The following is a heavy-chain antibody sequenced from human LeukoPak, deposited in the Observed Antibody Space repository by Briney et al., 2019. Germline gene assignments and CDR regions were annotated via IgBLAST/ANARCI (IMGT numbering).Heavy chain of an antibody. D-gene: IGHD5-24*01. CDR3: VRDGDDFNFDY. V-gene: IGHV3-74*01. J-gene: IGHJ4*02. CDR2: VIRDGSFT. CDR1: GFTLRSYW. Sequence: GGALRLSCAASGFTLRSYWMHWVRQAPGKGLEWVSRVIRDGSFTNYADSVKGRFTISRDNAKNTLYLQMSSLRAEDTAVYFCVRDGDDFNFDYWGQGSLVTVSS.